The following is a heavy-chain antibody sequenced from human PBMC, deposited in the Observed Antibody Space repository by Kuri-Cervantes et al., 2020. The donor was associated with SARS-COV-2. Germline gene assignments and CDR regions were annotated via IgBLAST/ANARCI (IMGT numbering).Heavy chain of an antibody. CDR1: VLTFSSYS. V-gene: IGHV3-7*01. Sequence: KVSCAVSVLTFSSYSMTWVRRAPGKGLEWVANIKQDGSEKYYVDSVKGRFAISRDNAKNSLYLQMNSLRAEDTAVYYCARDSAGWGQGTLVTVSS. D-gene: IGHD6-19*01. CDR2: IKQDGSEK. J-gene: IGHJ4*02. CDR3: ARDSAG.